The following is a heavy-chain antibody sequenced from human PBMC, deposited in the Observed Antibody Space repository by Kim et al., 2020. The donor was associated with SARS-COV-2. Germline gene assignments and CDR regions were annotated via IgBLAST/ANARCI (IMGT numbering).Heavy chain of an antibody. D-gene: IGHD3-22*01. Sequence: DYAATVKGRFTVSRDDSRNMVFLEMRGLRSEDTAVYYCTTAVYDRDGFDIWGRGTQVTVSS. V-gene: IGHV3-15*01. CDR3: TTAVYDRDGFDI. J-gene: IGHJ3*02.